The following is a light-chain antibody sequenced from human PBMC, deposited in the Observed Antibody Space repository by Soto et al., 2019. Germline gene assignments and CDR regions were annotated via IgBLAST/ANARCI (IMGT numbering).Light chain of an antibody. V-gene: IGKV1-9*01. CDR1: QGISSY. CDR3: KKLNSYPIT. CDR2: SAS. Sequence: DIQLTQSPSFLSASVGDRVTITCRASQGISSYLAWYQQKPGTAPKLLIYSASTLQSGVPSRFSGSGSGTEFTLTISSLQPEDFATYFCKKLNSYPITFGKGHDWRSN. J-gene: IGKJ5*01.